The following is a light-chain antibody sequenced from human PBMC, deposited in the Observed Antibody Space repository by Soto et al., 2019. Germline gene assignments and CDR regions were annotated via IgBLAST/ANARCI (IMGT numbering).Light chain of an antibody. CDR3: QQYNNWPLT. V-gene: IGKV3-15*01. J-gene: IGKJ4*01. CDR2: RAF. CDR1: LSVSSD. Sequence: EIVMTQSPATLSLSPGERATLSCRASLSVSSDLSWYRQKPGQAPRLLIYRAFTRATGIPASFSGSGFGTDFTLTLSSLQSEDFAVYYGQQYNNWPLTFGGGTKVEIK.